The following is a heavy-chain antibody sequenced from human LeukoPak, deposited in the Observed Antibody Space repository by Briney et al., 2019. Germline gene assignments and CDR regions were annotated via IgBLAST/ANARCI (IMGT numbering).Heavy chain of an antibody. J-gene: IGHJ6*03. Sequence: GGSLRLSCAASGFTFSSYWMSWVRQAPGKGLEWVANIKQDGSEKYYVDSVKGRFTISRDNAKNSLYLQMNSLRAEDTAVFYCARTFLITMVPGNMDVWGKGTTVTISS. CDR1: GFTFSSYW. D-gene: IGHD3-10*01. V-gene: IGHV3-7*01. CDR2: IKQDGSEK. CDR3: ARTFLITMVPGNMDV.